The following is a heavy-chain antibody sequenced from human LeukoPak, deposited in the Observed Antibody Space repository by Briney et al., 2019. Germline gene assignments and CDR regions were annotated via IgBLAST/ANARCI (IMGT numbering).Heavy chain of an antibody. CDR2: IYYSGST. V-gene: IGHV4-39*07. Sequence: SETLSLTCTVSGGSISSSSYYWGWIRQPQGKGLEWIGSIYYSGSTYYNPSLKSRVTISVDTSKNQFSLKLSSVTAADTAVYYCARVGGYSSSWSDCWGQGTLVTVSS. J-gene: IGHJ4*02. CDR1: GGSISSSSYY. CDR3: ARVGGYSSSWSDC. D-gene: IGHD6-13*01.